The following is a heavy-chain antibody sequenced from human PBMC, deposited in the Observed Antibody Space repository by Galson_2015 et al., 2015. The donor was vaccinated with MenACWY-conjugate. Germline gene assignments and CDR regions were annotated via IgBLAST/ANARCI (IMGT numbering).Heavy chain of an antibody. V-gene: IGHV1-18*01. D-gene: IGHD3-16*01. Sequence: SVKVSCKASGYTFTSYGVSWVRQAPGQGLEWMGWISDYNGDTNYAQKLRGRVSMTTDKSTNSAYLEMRSLTADDTAVYYCARWGPFSSLFEYWGRGTLVTVSS. CDR3: ARWGPFSSLFEY. CDR2: ISDYNGDT. J-gene: IGHJ4*02. CDR1: GYTFTSYG.